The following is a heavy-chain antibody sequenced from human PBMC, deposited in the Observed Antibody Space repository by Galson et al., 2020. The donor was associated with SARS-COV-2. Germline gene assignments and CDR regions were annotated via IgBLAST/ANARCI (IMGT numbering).Heavy chain of an antibody. D-gene: IGHD6-13*01. J-gene: IGHJ4*02. V-gene: IGHV3-9*01. CDR1: GFTFDDYA. CDR2: ISWNSGSI. CDR3: AKFAAAGRSIDY. Sequence: SLKISCAASGFTFDDYAMHWVRQAPGKGLEGVSGISWNSGSIGYADSVKGRFTISRDNAKNSLYLQMNSLRAEDTALYYCAKFAAAGRSIDYWGQGTLVTVSS.